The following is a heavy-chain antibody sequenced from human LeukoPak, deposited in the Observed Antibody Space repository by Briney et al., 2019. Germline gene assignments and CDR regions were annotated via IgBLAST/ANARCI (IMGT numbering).Heavy chain of an antibody. CDR3: ARAAKLSGLGLGAFDI. D-gene: IGHD2/OR15-2a*01. J-gene: IGHJ3*02. Sequence: PGETLSLTCTVSGCSINSYCWSWIRRPPGKELEWIGYIHDSGSTNYTPSLKSRGAISVDTSKNQFSLRLPSVTAADTAVYYCARAAKLSGLGLGAFDIWGQGTMVTVSS. V-gene: IGHV4-59*01. CDR1: GCSINSYC. CDR2: IHDSGST.